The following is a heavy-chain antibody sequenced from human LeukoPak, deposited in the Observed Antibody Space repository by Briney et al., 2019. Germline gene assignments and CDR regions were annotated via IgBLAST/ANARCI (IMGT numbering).Heavy chain of an antibody. CDR1: GFTFTTYS. D-gene: IGHD1-26*01. CDR3: ATAMRARWELLGASDY. CDR2: ISSGSSAI. V-gene: IGHV3-21*01. Sequence: GGSLRLSCEASGFTFTTYSMTWVRQAPGKGLEWVSIISSGSSAIFSADALKGRFTISRDDAKNLLYLDMNSLRAEDTAIYYCATAMRARWELLGASDYWGQGTLVTVSS. J-gene: IGHJ4*02.